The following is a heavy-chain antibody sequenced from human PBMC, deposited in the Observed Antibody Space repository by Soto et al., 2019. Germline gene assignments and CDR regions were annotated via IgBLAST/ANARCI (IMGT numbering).Heavy chain of an antibody. J-gene: IGHJ6*02. CDR3: ERHSPRNYYYGMDV. Sequence: SETLSLTCTVSGGSISSSSYYWGWIRQPPGKGLEWIGSIYYSGSTYYNPSLKSRVTISVDTSKNQFSLKLSSVTAADTAVYYCERHSPRNYYYGMDVWCQGTTVTVSS. V-gene: IGHV4-39*01. CDR2: IYYSGST. CDR1: GGSISSSSYY.